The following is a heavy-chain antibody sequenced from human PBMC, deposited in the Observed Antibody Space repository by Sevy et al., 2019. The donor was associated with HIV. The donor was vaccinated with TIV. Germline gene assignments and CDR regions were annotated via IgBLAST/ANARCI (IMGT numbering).Heavy chain of an antibody. J-gene: IGHJ3*02. CDR3: AKDVYDSSGYYPMGAFDI. V-gene: IGHV3-23*01. Sequence: GGSLRLSCAASRFTFVTYAMNWVRQAPGKGLEWVSGISGSGGSTYCADSVKGRFTISRDNSKNTLYLQMNSLRAEDTAVYYCAKDVYDSSGYYPMGAFDIWGQGTMVTVSS. D-gene: IGHD3-22*01. CDR1: RFTFVTYA. CDR2: ISGSGGST.